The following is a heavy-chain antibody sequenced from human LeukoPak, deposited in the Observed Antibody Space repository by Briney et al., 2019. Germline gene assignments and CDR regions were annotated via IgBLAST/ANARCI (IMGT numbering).Heavy chain of an antibody. CDR2: INHSGST. CDR1: GGSFSGYY. CDR3: ARVWFGEFGSDAFDI. Sequence: SETLSLTCAVYGGSFSGYYWSWIRQPPGKGLEWIGEINHSGSTNYNPSLKSRVTMSVDTSKNQFSLKLSSVTAADTAVYYCARVWFGEFGSDAFDIWGQGTMVTVSS. V-gene: IGHV4-34*01. D-gene: IGHD3-10*01. J-gene: IGHJ3*02.